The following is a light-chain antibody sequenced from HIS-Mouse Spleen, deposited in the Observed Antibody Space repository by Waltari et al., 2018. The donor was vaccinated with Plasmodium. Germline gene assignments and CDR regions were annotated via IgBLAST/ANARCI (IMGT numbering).Light chain of an antibody. V-gene: IGLV2-14*03. Sequence: QSALTQPASVSGSPGQSITISCTGTSRDVGGSNYVSWYQQHPGKAPKLMIYDVSNRPSGVSNRFSGSKSGNTASLTISGLQAEDEADYYCSSYTSSSTLYVVFGGGTKLTVL. CDR1: SRDVGGSNY. CDR3: SSYTSSSTLYVV. J-gene: IGLJ2*01. CDR2: DVS.